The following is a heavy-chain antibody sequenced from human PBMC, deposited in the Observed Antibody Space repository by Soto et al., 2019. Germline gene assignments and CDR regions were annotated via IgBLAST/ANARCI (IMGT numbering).Heavy chain of an antibody. CDR3: ARDGDPQGYSSSWYWFDP. CDR1: GGSISSYY. J-gene: IGHJ5*02. Sequence: SETLSLTCTVSGGSISSYYWSWIRQPPGKGLEWIGYIYYSGSTNCNPSLKSRVTISVDTSKNQFSLKLSSVTAADTAVYYCARDGDPQGYSSSWYWFDPWGQGTLVTVSS. CDR2: IYYSGST. D-gene: IGHD6-13*01. V-gene: IGHV4-59*01.